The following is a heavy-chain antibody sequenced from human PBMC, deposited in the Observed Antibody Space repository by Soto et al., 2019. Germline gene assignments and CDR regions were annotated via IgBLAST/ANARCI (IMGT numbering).Heavy chain of an antibody. CDR1: GFTFSSYG. CDR3: ARVFHDYGEIDY. Sequence: GGSLRLSCAASGFTFSSYGMHWVRQAPGKGLEWVAVIWYDGSNKYYADSVKGRFTISRDNSKNTLYLQMNSLRAEDTAVYYCARVFHDYGEIDYWGQGTLVTVSS. CDR2: IWYDGSNK. J-gene: IGHJ4*02. V-gene: IGHV3-33*01. D-gene: IGHD4-17*01.